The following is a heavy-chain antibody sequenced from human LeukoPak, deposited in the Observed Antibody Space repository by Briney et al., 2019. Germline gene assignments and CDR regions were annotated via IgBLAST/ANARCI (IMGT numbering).Heavy chain of an antibody. D-gene: IGHD2-15*01. Sequence: PGGSLRLSCAASGFTFSSYGMSWVRQAPGKGLEGVSAISGSGGSTYYADSVKGRFTISRDNSKNTLYLQMNSLRAEDTAVYYCAKTEVAASHYFDYWGQGTLVTVSS. J-gene: IGHJ4*02. CDR2: ISGSGGST. CDR1: GFTFSSYG. CDR3: AKTEVAASHYFDY. V-gene: IGHV3-23*01.